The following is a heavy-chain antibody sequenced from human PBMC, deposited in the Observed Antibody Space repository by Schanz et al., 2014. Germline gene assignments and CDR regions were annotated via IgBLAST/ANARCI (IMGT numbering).Heavy chain of an antibody. Sequence: QVQLVESGGGVVQPGGSLRLSCAASRFTFSTYAMHWVRQAPGKGLGWLAVISSDGFNKFYADSVKGRFTISRDNSENTLYLQMISLRAEDTAVYYCAKLDGYAYGSMGQEYFDYWGQGTLVAVSS. CDR2: ISSDGFNK. CDR1: RFTFSTYA. D-gene: IGHD5-18*01. V-gene: IGHV3-30*04. J-gene: IGHJ4*02. CDR3: AKLDGYAYGSMGQEYFDY.